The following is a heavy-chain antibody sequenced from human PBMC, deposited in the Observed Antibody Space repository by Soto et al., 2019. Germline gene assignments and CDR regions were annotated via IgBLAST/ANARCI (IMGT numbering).Heavy chain of an antibody. J-gene: IGHJ4*02. CDR2: ISAYNGNT. D-gene: IGHD6-19*01. V-gene: IGHV1-18*04. CDR3: ARDLGIAVAGTVGDFDY. CDR1: CFTFTSYG. Sequence: APVEGSCKASCFTFTSYGISWVGQAPGQGLEWMGWISAYNGNTNYAQKLQGRVTMTTDTSTSTAYMELRSLRSDDTAVYYCARDLGIAVAGTVGDFDYWGQGTLVTVSS.